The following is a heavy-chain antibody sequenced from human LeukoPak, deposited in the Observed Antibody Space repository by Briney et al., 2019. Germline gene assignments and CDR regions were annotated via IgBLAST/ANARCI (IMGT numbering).Heavy chain of an antibody. CDR2: ISSTSSYI. CDR3: ARPYCSSASCYGVDV. D-gene: IGHD2-2*01. CDR1: GFTFSSYS. J-gene: IGHJ6*04. V-gene: IGHV3-21*01. Sequence: GGSLRLSCAASGFTFSSYSMNWVRQAPGKGLEWVSSISSTSSYIYYADSVKGRFTISRDNAKNSLFPQMNSLRAEDTAVYYCARPYCSSASCYGVDVWGKGTTVTVSS.